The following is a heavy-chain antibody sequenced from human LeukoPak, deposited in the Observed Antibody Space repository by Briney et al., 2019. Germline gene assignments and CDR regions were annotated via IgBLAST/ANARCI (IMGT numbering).Heavy chain of an antibody. CDR1: GFTVSTNY. J-gene: IGHJ4*02. Sequence: GGSLRLSCAASGFTVSTNYMSWVRQAPGKGLEWVSVLYTGGNTYYTDSVKGRFTISRDSSKNTLYLQMNSLRAEDTAVYYCARDYPYYYDSSGYYSFDYWGQGTLVTVAS. CDR3: ARDYPYYYDSSGYYSFDY. V-gene: IGHV3-66*01. D-gene: IGHD3-22*01. CDR2: LYTGGNT.